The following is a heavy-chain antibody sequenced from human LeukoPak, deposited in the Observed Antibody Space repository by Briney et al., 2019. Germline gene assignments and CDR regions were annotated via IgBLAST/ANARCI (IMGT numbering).Heavy chain of an antibody. CDR3: ARGDVLLWFGELSRYYFDY. CDR2: INPSGGST. D-gene: IGHD3-10*01. J-gene: IGHJ4*02. V-gene: IGHV1-46*01. Sequence: ASVKVSCKASGYTFTSYYMHWVRQAPGQGLEWMGIINPSGGSTSYAQKFQGRVTMTRDTSTSTVYMELSSLRSEDTAVYYCARGDVLLWFGELSRYYFDYWGQGTLVTVSS. CDR1: GYTFTSYY.